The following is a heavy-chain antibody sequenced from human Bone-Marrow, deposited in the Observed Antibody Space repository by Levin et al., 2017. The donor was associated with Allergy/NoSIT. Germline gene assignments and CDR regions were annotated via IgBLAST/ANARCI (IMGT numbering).Heavy chain of an antibody. CDR2: ISSSSSTI. V-gene: IGHV3-48*04. CDR1: GFTFSSYS. CDR3: ARDVKMATID. Sequence: ASVKVSCAASGFTFSSYSMNWVRQAPGKGLEWVSYISSSSSTIYYADSVKGRFTISRDNAKNSLYLQMNSLRAEDTAVYYCARDVKMATIDWGQGTLVTVSS. D-gene: IGHD5-24*01. J-gene: IGHJ4*02.